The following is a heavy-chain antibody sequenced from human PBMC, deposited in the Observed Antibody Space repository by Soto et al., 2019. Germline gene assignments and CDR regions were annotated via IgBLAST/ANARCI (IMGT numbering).Heavy chain of an antibody. CDR2: IYYTGIT. D-gene: IGHD3-22*01. J-gene: IGHJ4*02. CDR1: GGAISGYY. V-gene: IGHV4-59*01. Sequence: PSDTLSLTCSVSGGAISGYYWNWIRQPPGKDLEWIGYIYYTGITKYNPSLQSRVTMSVDTSKKQFSLNLSSATAADTAIYYCARGYYYDSSGYFPLGYWGPGTLVTVSS. CDR3: ARGYYYDSSGYFPLGY.